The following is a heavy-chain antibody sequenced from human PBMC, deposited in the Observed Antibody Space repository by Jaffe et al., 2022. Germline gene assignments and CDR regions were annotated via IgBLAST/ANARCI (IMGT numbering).Heavy chain of an antibody. CDR3: ARKGLRSYPFDY. CDR2: IYYSGST. V-gene: IGHV4-39*01. CDR1: GGSISSSSYY. J-gene: IGHJ4*02. D-gene: IGHD5-12*01. Sequence: QLQLQESGPGLVKPSETLSLTCTVSGGSISSSSYYWGWIRQPPGKGLEWIGSIYYSGSTYYNPSLKSRVTISVDTSKNQFSLKLSSVTAADTAVYYCARKGLRSYPFDYWGQGTLVTVSS.